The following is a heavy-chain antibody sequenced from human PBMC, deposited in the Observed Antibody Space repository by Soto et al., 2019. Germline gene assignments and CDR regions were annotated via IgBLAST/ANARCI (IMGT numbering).Heavy chain of an antibody. CDR3: ARFPTYYYDSSGYYGYSWFDP. J-gene: IGHJ5*02. Sequence: PGESLKISCKGSGYSFTSYWIGWVRQMPGKGLEWMGIIYPGDSDTRYSPSFQGQVTISADKSISTAYLQWSSLKASDTAMYYCARFPTYYYDSSGYYGYSWFDPWGQGTLVTVSS. CDR2: IYPGDSDT. D-gene: IGHD3-22*01. CDR1: GYSFTSYW. V-gene: IGHV5-51*01.